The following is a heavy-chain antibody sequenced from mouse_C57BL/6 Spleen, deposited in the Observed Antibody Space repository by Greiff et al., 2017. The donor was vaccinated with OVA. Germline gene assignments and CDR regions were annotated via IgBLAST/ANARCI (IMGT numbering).Heavy chain of an antibody. V-gene: IGHV1-64*01. J-gene: IGHJ4*01. Sequence: VQLQQPGAELVKPGASVKLSCKASGYTFTSYWMHWVKQRPGQGLEWIGMIHPNSGSTNYNEKFKSKATLTVDKSSSTAYMQLSSLTSEDSAVYYCASTTAHRGAMDYWGQGTSVTVSS. D-gene: IGHD1-2*01. CDR3: ASTTAHRGAMDY. CDR1: GYTFTSYW. CDR2: IHPNSGST.